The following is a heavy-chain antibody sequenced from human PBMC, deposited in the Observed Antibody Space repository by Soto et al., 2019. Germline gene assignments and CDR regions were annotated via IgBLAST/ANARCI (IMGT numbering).Heavy chain of an antibody. CDR1: SGSIGTYF. D-gene: IGHD1-26*01. CDR3: ARGRGGTYDAFDI. V-gene: IGHV4-59*01. CDR2: IYYSGTT. J-gene: IGHJ3*02. Sequence: NPSETLSLTCTVSSGSIGTYFWSLIRQPPGKGLEWIGYIYYSGTTNYNPSLKSRVTIFLDTSKNKFSLRLSSVTAADTAVYYCARGRGGTYDAFDIWGQGTMVTVSS.